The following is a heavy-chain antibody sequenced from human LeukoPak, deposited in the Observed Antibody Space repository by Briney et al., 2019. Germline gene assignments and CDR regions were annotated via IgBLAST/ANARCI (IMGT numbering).Heavy chain of an antibody. J-gene: IGHJ4*02. CDR3: AKSSNGPNTAVDY. Sequence: GGSLRLSCAASGFTFSSYAMTWFRQAPGKGLEWVSIIGGSGGTTYYADSVKGRFTISRDNSKNTLYLQMNSLRADDTAMYFCAKSSNGPNTAVDYWGQGTLVTVSS. D-gene: IGHD5-18*01. CDR2: IGGSGGTT. V-gene: IGHV3-23*01. CDR1: GFTFSSYA.